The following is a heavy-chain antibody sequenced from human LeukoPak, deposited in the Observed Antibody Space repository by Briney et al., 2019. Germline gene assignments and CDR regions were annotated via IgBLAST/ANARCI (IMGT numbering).Heavy chain of an antibody. Sequence: GGSLRLSCAASGFTFSSYWMHWVRQAPGKGLEWVSSISSSSSYIYYADSVKGRFTISRDNAKNSLYLQMNSLRAEDTAVYYCARVPTAMANGWGQGTLVTVSS. CDR2: ISSSSSYI. D-gene: IGHD5-18*01. V-gene: IGHV3-21*01. CDR1: GFTFSSYW. CDR3: ARVPTAMANG. J-gene: IGHJ4*02.